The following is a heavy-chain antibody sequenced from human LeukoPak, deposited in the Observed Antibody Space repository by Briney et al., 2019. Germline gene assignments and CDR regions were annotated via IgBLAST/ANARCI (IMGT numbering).Heavy chain of an antibody. CDR3: AIHGCYYAFDI. J-gene: IGHJ3*02. V-gene: IGHV3-66*04. D-gene: IGHD1-26*01. CDR2: IYSGGST. CDR1: GLTVSSNY. Sequence: GGSLRLSCAASGLTVSSNYMSWVRQAPGKGLEWVSVIYSGGSTYYADSVKGRFTISRDNSKNTLYLQMNSLRAEDTAVYYCAIHGCYYAFDIWGQGTMVTVSS.